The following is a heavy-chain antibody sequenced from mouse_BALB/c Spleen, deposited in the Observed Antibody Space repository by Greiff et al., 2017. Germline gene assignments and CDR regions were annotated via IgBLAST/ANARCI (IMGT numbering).Heavy chain of an antibody. CDR2: ISYSGST. J-gene: IGHJ4*01. Sequence: EVQRVESGPSLVKPSQTLSLTCSVTGDSITSGYWNWIRKFPGNKLEYMGYISYSGSTYYNPSLKSRISITRDTSKNQYYLQLNSVTTEDTATYYCARLTLRSYARDYWGQGTSVTVSS. V-gene: IGHV3-8*02. CDR1: GDSITSGY. CDR3: ARLTLRSYARDY. D-gene: IGHD1-1*01.